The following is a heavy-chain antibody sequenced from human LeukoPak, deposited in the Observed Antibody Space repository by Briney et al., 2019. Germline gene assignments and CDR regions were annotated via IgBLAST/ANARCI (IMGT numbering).Heavy chain of an antibody. Sequence: GGSPRLSCAASGFTFSRYGMHWVRQAPGKGLEWVAFIPYDGSNKYYADSVKGRFTISRDNSKNTLYLQMNSLRAEDTAVYYCAKGIWFGEFGDGVIWGQGTLVTVSS. V-gene: IGHV3-30*02. CDR2: IPYDGSNK. D-gene: IGHD3-10*01. CDR3: AKGIWFGEFGDGVI. CDR1: GFTFSRYG. J-gene: IGHJ4*02.